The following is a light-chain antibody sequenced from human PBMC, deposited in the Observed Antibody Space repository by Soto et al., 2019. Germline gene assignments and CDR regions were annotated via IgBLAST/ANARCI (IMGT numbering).Light chain of an antibody. Sequence: EIVLTQAPGTLSLSPGERATLSCRASQSVSSSYLAWYQQKPGQAPRLLVYGASSRATGIPDRFRGSGSGSEFTHTISRLEPEEFAVYYCQQYGSSRTFCQRTKGEIK. CDR1: QSVSSSY. J-gene: IGKJ1*01. CDR2: GAS. V-gene: IGKV3-20*01. CDR3: QQYGSSRT.